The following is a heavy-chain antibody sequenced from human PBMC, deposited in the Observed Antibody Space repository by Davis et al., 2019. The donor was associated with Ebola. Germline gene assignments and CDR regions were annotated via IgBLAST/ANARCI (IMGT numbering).Heavy chain of an antibody. V-gene: IGHV1-69*13. CDR2: IIPIFGTA. CDR3: AREEEDRGSSSSLEAFFYYYGMDV. D-gene: IGHD6-6*01. Sequence: SVKVSCKASGGTFSSYAISRVRQAPGQGLEWMGGIIPIFGTANYAQKFQGRVTITADESTSTAYMELSSLRSEDTAVYYCAREEEDRGSSSSLEAFFYYYGMDVWGQGTTVTVSS. J-gene: IGHJ6*02. CDR1: GGTFSSYA.